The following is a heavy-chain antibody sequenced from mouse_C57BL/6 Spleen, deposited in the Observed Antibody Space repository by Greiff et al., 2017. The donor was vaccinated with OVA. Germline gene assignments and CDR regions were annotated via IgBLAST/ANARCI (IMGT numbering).Heavy chain of an antibody. J-gene: IGHJ4*01. D-gene: IGHD1-1*01. CDR3: ATTVVATNFPYYYAMDY. CDR1: GYSFTGYF. Sequence: EVKLMESGPELVKPGDSVKISCKASGYSFTGYFMNWVMQSHGKSLEWIGRINPYNGDTFYNQKFKGKATLTVDKSSSTAHMELRSLTSEDSAVYYCATTVVATNFPYYYAMDYWGQGTSVTVSS. CDR2: INPYNGDT. V-gene: IGHV1-20*01.